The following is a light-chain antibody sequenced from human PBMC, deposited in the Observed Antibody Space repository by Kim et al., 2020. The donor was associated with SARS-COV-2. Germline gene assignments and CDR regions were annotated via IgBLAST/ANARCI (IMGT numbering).Light chain of an antibody. V-gene: IGLV2-14*04. CDR1: GDDIDYYNS. Sequence: QSITGPCTGTGDDIDYYNSVSWYQQHPGKAPNLIIDDARERSSGVSNRFSGSQSGNTASLTISGLRAEDEADYYCSSHTTSSTYVSGLGTRVTVL. CDR2: DAR. CDR3: SSHTTSSTYV. J-gene: IGLJ1*01.